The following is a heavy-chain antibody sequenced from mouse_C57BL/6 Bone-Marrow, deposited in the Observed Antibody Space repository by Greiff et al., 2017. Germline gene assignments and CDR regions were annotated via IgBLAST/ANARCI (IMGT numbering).Heavy chain of an antibody. CDR3: AATYRVPMDY. D-gene: IGHD5-5*01. CDR2: IHPNSGST. J-gene: IGHJ4*01. Sequence: QVQLQQPGAELVKPGASVKLSCKASGYTFTSYWMHWVKQRPGQGLEWIGMIHPNSGSTNYNEKFKSKATLTVDKSSSTAYMQLSSLKSEDSAVYYCAATYRVPMDYWGQGTSVTVSS. CDR1: GYTFTSYW. V-gene: IGHV1-64*01.